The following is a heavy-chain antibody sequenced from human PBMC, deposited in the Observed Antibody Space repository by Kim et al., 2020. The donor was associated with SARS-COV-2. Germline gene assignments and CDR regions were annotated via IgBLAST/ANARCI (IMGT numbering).Heavy chain of an antibody. D-gene: IGHD6-13*01. CDR3: ARDRVSFWTGSSWRGFDY. J-gene: IGHJ4*02. Sequence: FQGRVTITADESTSTAYMELSSLRSEDTAVYYCARDRVSFWTGSSWRGFDYWGQGTLVTVSS. V-gene: IGHV1-69*01.